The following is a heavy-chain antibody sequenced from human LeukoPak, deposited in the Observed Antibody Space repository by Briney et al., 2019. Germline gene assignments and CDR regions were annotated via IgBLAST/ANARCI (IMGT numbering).Heavy chain of an antibody. J-gene: IGHJ3*02. D-gene: IGHD3-9*01. V-gene: IGHV3-33*01. CDR3: ARRGLLRYFDWLLSDDAFDI. Sequence: GGSLRLSCAASGFTFSSYGMHWVRQAPGKGLEWVAVIWYDGSNKYYADSAKGRFTISRDNSKNTLYLQMNSLRAEDTAVYYCARRGLLRYFDWLLSDDAFDIWGQGTMVTVSS. CDR2: IWYDGSNK. CDR1: GFTFSSYG.